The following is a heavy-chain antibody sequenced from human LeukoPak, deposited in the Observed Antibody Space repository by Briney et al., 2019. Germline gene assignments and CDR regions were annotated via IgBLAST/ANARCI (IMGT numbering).Heavy chain of an antibody. CDR3: ASVTTDDWFDP. V-gene: IGHV1-69*05. J-gene: IGHJ5*02. CDR1: GGTFSSYA. CDR2: IIPIFGTA. D-gene: IGHD4-11*01. Sequence: VASEKVSCKASGGTFSSYAISWVRQAPGQGLEWMGGIIPIFGTANYAQKFQGRVTITTDESTSTAYMELSSLRSEDTGVYYCASVTTDDWFDPWGQGTLVTVSS.